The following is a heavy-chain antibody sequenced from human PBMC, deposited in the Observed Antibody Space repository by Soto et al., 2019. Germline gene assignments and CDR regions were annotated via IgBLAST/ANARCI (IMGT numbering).Heavy chain of an antibody. CDR1: GVTFSSYA. J-gene: IGHJ5*02. V-gene: IGHV3-23*01. D-gene: IGHD3-22*01. CDR3: AVGRHKTSGSNTWFDP. Sequence: GGSLRLSFAASGVTFSSYAMNWVRQAPGKGLEWVSTISNTGGGTFYAGSVRGRFTISRDNSNNTLYLQMHRLRADDSAIYFCAVGRHKTSGSNTWFDPWGRGTQVTVSS. CDR2: ISNTGGGT.